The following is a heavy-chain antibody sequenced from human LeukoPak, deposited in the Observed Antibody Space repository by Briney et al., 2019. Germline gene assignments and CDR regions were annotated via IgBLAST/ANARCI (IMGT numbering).Heavy chain of an antibody. J-gene: IGHJ6*03. CDR3: ARPARSGDYYYYMDV. V-gene: IGHV3-23*01. Sequence: GGSLRLSCAASGFTFSSYAMSWVRQAPGKGLEWVSAISGSGGSTYYADSVKGRFTISRDNSKNTLYLQMNSLRAEDTAVYYCARPARSGDYYYYMDVWGKGTTVTVSS. CDR2: ISGSGGST. D-gene: IGHD1-26*01. CDR1: GFTFSSYA.